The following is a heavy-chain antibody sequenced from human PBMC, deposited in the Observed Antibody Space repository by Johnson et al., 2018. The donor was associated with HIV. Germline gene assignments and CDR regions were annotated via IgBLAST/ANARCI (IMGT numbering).Heavy chain of an antibody. CDR2: IKQDGTEK. CDR1: GFTVSRDY. Sequence: EVQLVESGGGVVQPGRSLRLSCAASGFTVSRDYMSWVRQAPGKGLEWVANIKQDGTEKYYVDSVKGRFTISRYNAPNSLYLQLNSLKAEEQAVYYCASSYRSGSYHGGGWKAFDIWGQGTMVTVSS. CDR3: ASSYRSGSYHGGGWKAFDI. D-gene: IGHD1-26*01. J-gene: IGHJ3*02. V-gene: IGHV3-7*03.